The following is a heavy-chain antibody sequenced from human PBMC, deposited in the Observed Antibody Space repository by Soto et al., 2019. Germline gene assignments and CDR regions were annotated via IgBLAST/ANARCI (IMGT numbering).Heavy chain of an antibody. J-gene: IGHJ6*02. D-gene: IGHD1-1*01. CDR1: GFTFSSYA. Sequence: QVQLVESGGGVVQPGRSLRLSCAASGFTFSSYAMHWVRQAPGKGLEWVAVISYDGSNKYYADSVKGRFTISRDNSKNTLYRQMNSLRTEDTAVYYCARDRLRYNWNDCPYYYYGMDVWGQGTTVTVSS. CDR2: ISYDGSNK. CDR3: ARDRLRYNWNDCPYYYYGMDV. V-gene: IGHV3-30-3*01.